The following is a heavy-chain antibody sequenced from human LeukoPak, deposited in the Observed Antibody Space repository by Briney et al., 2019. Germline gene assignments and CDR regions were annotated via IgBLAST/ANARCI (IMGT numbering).Heavy chain of an antibody. Sequence: GESLKISCKASGYSFTGYWIGWVRQMPGKGLELMGIIYPGDSGTKYSPSFEGQVTISADKSNGTAYLHWNSLKASDTAMYFCARPTLGQWAFDIWGPGARVTVSS. D-gene: IGHD3-16*01. V-gene: IGHV5-51*01. CDR1: GYSFTGYW. CDR3: ARPTLGQWAFDI. CDR2: IYPGDSGT. J-gene: IGHJ3*02.